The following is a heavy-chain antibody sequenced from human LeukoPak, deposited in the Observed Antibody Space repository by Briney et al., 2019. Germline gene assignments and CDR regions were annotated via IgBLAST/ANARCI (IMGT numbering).Heavy chain of an antibody. CDR1: GGTFSSYA. CDR2: IIPIFGTA. V-gene: IGHV1-69*13. D-gene: IGHD1-26*01. CDR3: AIEYSGSYHYFDY. J-gene: IGHJ4*02. Sequence: SVKVSCKASGGTFSSYAISWVRQAPGQGLEWMGGIIPIFGTANYAQKFQGRVTITADESTSTAYMELSSLRSEDTAVYYCAIEYSGSYHYFDYRGQGTLVTVSS.